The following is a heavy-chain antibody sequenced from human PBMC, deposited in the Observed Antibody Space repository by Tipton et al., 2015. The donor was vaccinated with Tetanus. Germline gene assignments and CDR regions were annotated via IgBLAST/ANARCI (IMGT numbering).Heavy chain of an antibody. CDR2: VLPLFGTI. V-gene: IGHV1-69*01. Sequence: QLVQSGAEVKKPGSSVRVSCKSSGGPFSSYVIAWVRQAPGQGLEWMGGVLPLFGTIKYSQNFQDRVTITADASTSTVYMELGSLRSGDTAVYYCARAFCNYNCHGGYFDYWGQGTLVTVSS. D-gene: IGHD2/OR15-2a*01. CDR3: ARAFCNYNCHGGYFDY. CDR1: GGPFSSYV. J-gene: IGHJ4*02.